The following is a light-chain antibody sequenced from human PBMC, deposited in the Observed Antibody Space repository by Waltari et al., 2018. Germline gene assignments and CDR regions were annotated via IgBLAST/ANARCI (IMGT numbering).Light chain of an antibody. Sequence: QSVLTQPPSASGTPGQRVTISCCGIDSNIATNHVDWYQLLPGMAPKLLIYSTNKRLSGVPDLFSGFKSGTSASLAISGLQSEDEADYYCAAWDDDLNGRVFGGGTTLTVL. J-gene: IGLJ2*01. CDR3: AAWDDDLNGRV. CDR1: DSNIATNH. CDR2: STN. V-gene: IGLV1-44*01.